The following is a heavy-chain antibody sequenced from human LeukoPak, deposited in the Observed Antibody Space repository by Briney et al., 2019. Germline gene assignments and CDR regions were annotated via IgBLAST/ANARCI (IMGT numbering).Heavy chain of an antibody. D-gene: IGHD3/OR15-3a*01. J-gene: IGHJ6*02. CDR2: ISSSGSTI. V-gene: IGHV3-11*01. CDR3: ARVRGAWTSGDYDGMDV. CDR1: GFTFSDYY. Sequence: GGSLRLSCAASGFTFSDYYMSWIRQAPGKGLEWVSYISSSGSTIYYADSVKGRFTISRDNAKNSLYLQMNSLSAEDTAVYYCARVRGAWTSGDYDGMDVWGQGTTVTVSS.